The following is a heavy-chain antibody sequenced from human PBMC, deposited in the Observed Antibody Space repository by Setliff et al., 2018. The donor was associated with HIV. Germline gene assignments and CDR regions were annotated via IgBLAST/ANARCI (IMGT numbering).Heavy chain of an antibody. V-gene: IGHV3-23*01. CDR1: GFRFNIYA. J-gene: IGHJ4*02. D-gene: IGHD3-9*01. Sequence: PGGSLRLSCAASGFRFNIYAMTWVRQAPGKGLQWVSSISGSGSTTNYADSVKGRFTISRDNAKNSLYLQMSSLRAEDTAVYYCARGYDILTGTYWGQGTLVTVSS. CDR3: ARGYDILTGTY. CDR2: ISGSGSTT.